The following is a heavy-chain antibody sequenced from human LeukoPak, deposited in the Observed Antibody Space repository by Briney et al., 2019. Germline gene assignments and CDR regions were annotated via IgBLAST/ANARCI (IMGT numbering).Heavy chain of an antibody. CDR3: AKVSGYYFDSGGYYYFDY. V-gene: IGHV3-23*01. CDR2: LSGSGGNT. J-gene: IGHJ4*02. Sequence: PGGSLRLSCAASGFTFSSYAMGWVRQAPGKGLEWVSGLSGSGGNTYYADSVKGRFTISRDNSKNTLSLQMNSLRAEDTAVYYCAKVSGYYFDSGGYYYFDYWGQGTLVTVYS. CDR1: GFTFSSYA. D-gene: IGHD3-22*01.